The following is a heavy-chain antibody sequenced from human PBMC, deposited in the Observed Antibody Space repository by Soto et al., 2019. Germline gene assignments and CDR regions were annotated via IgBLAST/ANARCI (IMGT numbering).Heavy chain of an antibody. J-gene: IGHJ3*02. V-gene: IGHV3-7*05. CDR2: IKQDGSEK. CDR1: GFTFSSYR. Sequence: EVQLVESGGGLVQPGGSLRLSCAASGFTFSSYRMSWVRQAPGKGLEWVANIKQDGSEKYYVDSVKGRFTISRDNAKNSLYLQMNSLRAEDTAVYYCARDIVRGAFDIWGQGTMVTVSS. D-gene: IGHD2-21*01. CDR3: ARDIVRGAFDI.